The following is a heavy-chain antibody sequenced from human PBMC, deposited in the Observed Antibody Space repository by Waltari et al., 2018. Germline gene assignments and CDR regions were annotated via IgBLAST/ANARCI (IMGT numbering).Heavy chain of an antibody. V-gene: IGHV1-58*02. CDR1: GFTFTSSD. D-gene: IGHD3-10*01. CDR3: AAGDFATRGWYFDL. J-gene: IGHJ2*01. CDR2: IVVGSGNT. Sequence: QMQLVQSGPEVKKPGTAVKVSCKASGFTFTSSDMQWVRKARGQRLEWIGWIVVGSGNTNYAQKFQERVTITRDMSTSTAYMELSSLRSEDTAVYYCAAGDFATRGWYFDLWGRGTLVTVSS.